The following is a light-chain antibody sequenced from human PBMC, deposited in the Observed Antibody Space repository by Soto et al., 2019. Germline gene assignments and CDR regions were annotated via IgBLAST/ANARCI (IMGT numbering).Light chain of an antibody. V-gene: IGKV3-11*01. CDR2: DAS. Sequence: EIVLTQSPATLSLSPGERATLSCRASQSVSSYLAWYQQKPGQAPRLLIYDASTRATGIPARFGGSGSGTDFTLTISSREHEDFAVYYCQHRSPSGTFGQGTYVEVK. J-gene: IGKJ1*01. CDR3: QHRSPSGT. CDR1: QSVSSY.